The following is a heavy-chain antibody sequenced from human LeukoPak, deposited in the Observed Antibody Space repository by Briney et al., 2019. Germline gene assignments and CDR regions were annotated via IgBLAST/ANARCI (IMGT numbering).Heavy chain of an antibody. CDR2: INPIFGTA. V-gene: IGHV1-69*06. J-gene: IGHJ4*02. CDR3: AREGYYYDSSSYYFWDY. CDR1: GGTFSNHA. Sequence: SVKVSCKASGGTFSNHAISWVRQAPGHRLGWRGRINPIFGTANYAQKFQGRVTILADKSTSTTYMELSSLRSEDTAVYYCAREGYYYDSSSYYFWDYWGQGTLVTVSS. D-gene: IGHD3-22*01.